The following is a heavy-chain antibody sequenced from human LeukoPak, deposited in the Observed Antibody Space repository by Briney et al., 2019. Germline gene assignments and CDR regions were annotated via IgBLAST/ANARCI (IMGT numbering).Heavy chain of an antibody. CDR3: AKDLPVTYYYDSSGYYYGAFDI. D-gene: IGHD3-22*01. Sequence: SGGSLRLSCAASGFTFSSYSMNWVRQAPGKGLEWVSSISSSSSYIYYADSVKGRFTISRDNSKNTLYLQMNSLRAEDTAVYYCAKDLPVTYYYDSSGYYYGAFDIWGQGTMVTVSS. CDR2: ISSSSSYI. J-gene: IGHJ3*02. CDR1: GFTFSSYS. V-gene: IGHV3-21*04.